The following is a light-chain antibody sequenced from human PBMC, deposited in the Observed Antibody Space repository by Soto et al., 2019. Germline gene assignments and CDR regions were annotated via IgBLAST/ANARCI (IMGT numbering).Light chain of an antibody. CDR3: QQYDGYSTWT. CDR1: QSITRF. Sequence: DIQMTQSPSSLSASVGDRVTITFLSSQSITRFLNWYQQKPGKAPRLLIFDASNLETGVPSRFSGSGSGTEFTLTISSLQPEDFATYYCQQYDGYSTWTFGQGTKVDIK. V-gene: IGKV1-33*01. J-gene: IGKJ1*01. CDR2: DAS.